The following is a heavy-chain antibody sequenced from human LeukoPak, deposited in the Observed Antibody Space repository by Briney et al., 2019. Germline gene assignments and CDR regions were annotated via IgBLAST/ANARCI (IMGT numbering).Heavy chain of an antibody. CDR3: AKGRHYYDSSGYYFDY. V-gene: IGHV3-30*18. D-gene: IGHD3-22*01. Sequence: QPGGSLRLSCAASGLIFSSHAIHWVRQAPGKGLEWVAVISYDGSNRYYADSVKGRFTISRDNSKNTLYLQMNSLRAEDTAVYYCAKGRHYYDSSGYYFDYWGQGTLVTVSS. CDR2: ISYDGSNR. CDR1: GLIFSSHA. J-gene: IGHJ4*02.